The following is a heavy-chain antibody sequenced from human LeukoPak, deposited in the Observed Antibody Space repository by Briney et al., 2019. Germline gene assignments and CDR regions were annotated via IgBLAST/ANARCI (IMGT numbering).Heavy chain of an antibody. J-gene: IGHJ4*02. V-gene: IGHV3-23*01. CDR3: ARHDGSSFIYYVDH. Sequence: GGSLRLSCAASGFSVSSRAMSWVRQAPGKGLEWVSTISNSGYNTWYADSVKGRFTISRDNSQNTLYLQMSCLRAEDTALYYCARHDGSSFIYYVDHWGQGALVTVSS. CDR2: ISNSGYNT. D-gene: IGHD1-26*01. CDR1: GFSVSSRA.